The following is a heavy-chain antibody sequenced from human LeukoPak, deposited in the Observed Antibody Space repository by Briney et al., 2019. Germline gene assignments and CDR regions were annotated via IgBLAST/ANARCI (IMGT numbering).Heavy chain of an antibody. D-gene: IGHD6-19*01. J-gene: IGHJ5*02. CDR2: IDASGGST. CDR1: GFTFSSYA. CDR3: AKGSGSGWYGWFAP. V-gene: IGHV3-23*01. Sequence: GGSLRLSCAASGFTFSSYAMSWVRQAPGKGLEWVSSIDASGGSTYYADSVKGRFTISRDNSKNTFYLQMNSLRADDAAVYYCAKGSGSGWYGWFAPWGQGTLVTVSS.